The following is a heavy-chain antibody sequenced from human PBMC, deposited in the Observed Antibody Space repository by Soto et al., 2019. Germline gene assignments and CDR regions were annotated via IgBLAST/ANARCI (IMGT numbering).Heavy chain of an antibody. J-gene: IGHJ5*02. CDR1: GFSLSNARVG. V-gene: IGHV2-26*01. Sequence: SGPTLVNPTETLTLTCTVSGFSLSNARVGVSWIRQPPGNALEWLAHIFSNDEKSYSTSLKSRLTISKDTSKSQVVLTMTNMDPVDTATYYCARIFLYYDFWSGYSFRVWFDPWGQGTLVTVSS. D-gene: IGHD3-3*01. CDR2: IFSNDEK. CDR3: ARIFLYYDFWSGYSFRVWFDP.